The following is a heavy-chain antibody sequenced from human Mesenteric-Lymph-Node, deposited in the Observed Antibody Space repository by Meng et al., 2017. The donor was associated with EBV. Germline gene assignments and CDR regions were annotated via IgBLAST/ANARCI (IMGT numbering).Heavy chain of an antibody. D-gene: IGHD3-10*01. Sequence: QVQRVQSGAEVKNPGASLKISCKTSGYTFSHHAMHWVRQAPGQRLEWMGWIFDGDDNTKYSQKFQGRVTITRDTSASTVYMELTSLRSEDTAVYYCARDPLLVRGAFPPDYWGQGTLVTVSS. CDR3: ARDPLLVRGAFPPDY. CDR2: IFDGDDNT. J-gene: IGHJ4*02. V-gene: IGHV1-3*01. CDR1: GYTFSHHA.